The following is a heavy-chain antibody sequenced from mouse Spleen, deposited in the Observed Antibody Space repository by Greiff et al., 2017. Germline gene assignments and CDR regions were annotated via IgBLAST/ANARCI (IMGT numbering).Heavy chain of an antibody. CDR3: ARDLRNAMDY. J-gene: IGHJ4*01. CDR1: GFTFSDYY. Sequence: EVQVVESEGGLVQPGSSMKLSCTASGFTFSDYYMAWVRQVPEKGLEWVANINYDGSSTYYLDSLKSRFIISRDNAKNILYLQMSSLKSEDTATYYCARDLRNAMDYWGQGTSVTVSS. V-gene: IGHV5-16*01. CDR2: INYDGSST.